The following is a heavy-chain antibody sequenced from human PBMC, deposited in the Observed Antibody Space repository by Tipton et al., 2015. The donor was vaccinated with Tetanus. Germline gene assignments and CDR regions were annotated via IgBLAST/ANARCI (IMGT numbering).Heavy chain of an antibody. CDR2: ITWRSSSS. J-gene: IGHJ4*02. V-gene: IGHV3-43*01. CDR3: VKEKSGYYDSSGYYRYFDY. CDR1: GFVLDDYT. D-gene: IGHD3-22*01. Sequence: SLRLSCAASGFVLDDYTMHWVRQAPGQGLEWVSMITWRSSSSTYVDSGKGRFTISRDNSKNSLLLQMNSLGVEDTTVYYCVKEKSGYYDSSGYYRYFDYWGQGTLVTVSS.